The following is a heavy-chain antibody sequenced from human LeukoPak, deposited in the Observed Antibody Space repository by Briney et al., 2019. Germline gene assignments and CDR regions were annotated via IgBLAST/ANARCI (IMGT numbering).Heavy chain of an antibody. V-gene: IGHV3-23*01. Sequence: GGSLRLSCAAAGFTFSNYAMSWVRQAPGKGLEWVSAILGSGGSTYYADSVKGRFTVSRDNSKSTLYLQMNSLRAEDTALYYCAKWGDYDVLTGYYVPDYWGQGTLVTVSS. J-gene: IGHJ4*02. D-gene: IGHD3-9*01. CDR2: ILGSGGST. CDR3: AKWGDYDVLTGYYVPDY. CDR1: GFTFSNYA.